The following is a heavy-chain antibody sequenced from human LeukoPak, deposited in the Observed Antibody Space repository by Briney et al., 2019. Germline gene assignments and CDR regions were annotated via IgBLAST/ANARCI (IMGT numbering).Heavy chain of an antibody. J-gene: IGHJ4*02. D-gene: IGHD2-2*01. CDR2: INVYNGYT. CDR1: GYTFRSYA. V-gene: IGHV1-18*01. CDR3: ARVECSSTTCYDDY. Sequence: GASVKVSCKTSGYTFRSYAISWVRQAPGQGLGRMGWINVYNGYTNYARNFQGRVTMTTDTSTSTAYMEVRGLRSDDTAVYYCARVECSSTTCYDDYWGQGTLVIVSS.